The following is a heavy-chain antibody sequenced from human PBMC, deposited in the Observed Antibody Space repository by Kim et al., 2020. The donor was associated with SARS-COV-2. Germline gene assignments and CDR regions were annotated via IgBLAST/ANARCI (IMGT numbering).Heavy chain of an antibody. V-gene: IGHV3-30*18. CDR1: GFTFSSYG. D-gene: IGHD5-12*01. J-gene: IGHJ4*02. CDR3: AKTGRWLQFSLDY. CDR2: ISYDGSNK. Sequence: GGSLRLSCAASGFTFSSYGMHWVRQAPGKGLEWVAVISYDGSNKYYADSVKGRFTISRDNSKNTLYLQMNSLRAEDTAVYYCAKTGRWLQFSLDYWGQGTLVTVSS.